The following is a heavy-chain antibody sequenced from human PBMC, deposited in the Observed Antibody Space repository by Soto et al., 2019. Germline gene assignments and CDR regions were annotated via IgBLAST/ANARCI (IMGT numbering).Heavy chain of an antibody. CDR3: ARDAYGSGSYGAYYYYGMDG. CDR2: INHSGST. D-gene: IGHD3-10*01. CDR1: GGSFSGYY. J-gene: IGHJ6*02. Sequence: PSETLSLTCAVYGGSFSGYYWSWIRQPPGKGLEWIGEINHSGSTNYNPSPKSRVTISVDTSKNQFSLKLSSVTAADTAVYYCARDAYGSGSYGAYYYYGMDGWGQGTTVTVAS. V-gene: IGHV4-34*01.